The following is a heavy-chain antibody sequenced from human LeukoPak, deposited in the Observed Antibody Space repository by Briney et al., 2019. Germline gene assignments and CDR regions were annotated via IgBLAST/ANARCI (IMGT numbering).Heavy chain of an antibody. CDR2: ISSDGSTT. Sequence: GESLRPSCAASGVIFSSYWMHWVRQGPGKGLVWVSRISSDGSTTSYADSVKGRFTISRDNAKNTLYLQMNSLRVEDTAVYYCARDSRYYYDSRNYDNVAFDMWGQGTMVTVSS. V-gene: IGHV3-74*01. CDR3: ARDSRYYYDSRNYDNVAFDM. CDR1: GVIFSSYW. D-gene: IGHD3-10*01. J-gene: IGHJ3*02.